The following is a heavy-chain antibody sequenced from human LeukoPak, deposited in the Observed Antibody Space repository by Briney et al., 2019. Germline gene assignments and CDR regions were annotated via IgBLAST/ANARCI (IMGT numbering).Heavy chain of an antibody. CDR3: AELGITMIGGV. J-gene: IGHJ6*04. Sequence: GGSLRLSCAASGFTFSSYEMNWVRQAPGKGLEWGSYISSSGSTIDYADSVKGRFTISRDNGKNSMYLQMNSLRAEDTALYYSAELGITMIGGVWGKGTTVTISS. V-gene: IGHV3-48*03. CDR2: ISSSGSTI. D-gene: IGHD3-10*02. CDR1: GFTFSSYE.